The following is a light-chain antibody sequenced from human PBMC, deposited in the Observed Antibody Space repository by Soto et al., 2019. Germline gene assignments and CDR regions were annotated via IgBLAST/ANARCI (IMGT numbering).Light chain of an antibody. CDR2: GTS. CDR1: QSVSSSY. V-gene: IGKV3D-20*02. J-gene: IGKJ4*01. CDR3: QQRSIWPLT. Sequence: ENVLTQSPGTLSLSPGERATLSCRASQSVSSSYLAWYQQIPGQAPRLLIYGTSNRATGIPDRFSGSGSGTDFTLTISRLEPEDFAVYYCQQRSIWPLTFGGGTKVDIK.